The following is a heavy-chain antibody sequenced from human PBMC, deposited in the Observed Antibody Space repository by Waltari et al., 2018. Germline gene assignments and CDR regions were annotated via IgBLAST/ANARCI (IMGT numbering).Heavy chain of an antibody. Sequence: EVQLVESGGGLVQPGRSLRLSCAASGFTFDDYAMHWVRQAPGKGLEWVSGISWNSGSIGYAEYVKGRFTISRDNAKNSLYLQMNSLRAEETALYYCAKDESYCSGGSCNDAFDIWGQGTMVTVSS. D-gene: IGHD2-15*01. CDR3: AKDESYCSGGSCNDAFDI. V-gene: IGHV3-9*01. J-gene: IGHJ3*02. CDR1: GFTFDDYA. CDR2: ISWNSGSI.